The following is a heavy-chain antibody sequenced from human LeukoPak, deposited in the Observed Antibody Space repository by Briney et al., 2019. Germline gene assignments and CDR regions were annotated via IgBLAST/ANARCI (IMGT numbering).Heavy chain of an antibody. Sequence: GESLKISCKGSGYSFTSYWIGWVRQMPGKGLEWMGTIYPGDSDTRYSPSFQGQVTISADKSISTAYLQWSSLKASDTAMYYRARHPPGYCSSTSCYRMGYYYYYMDVWGKGTTVTVSS. D-gene: IGHD2-2*02. CDR1: GYSFTSYW. V-gene: IGHV5-51*01. CDR2: IYPGDSDT. J-gene: IGHJ6*03. CDR3: ARHPPGYCSSTSCYRMGYYYYYMDV.